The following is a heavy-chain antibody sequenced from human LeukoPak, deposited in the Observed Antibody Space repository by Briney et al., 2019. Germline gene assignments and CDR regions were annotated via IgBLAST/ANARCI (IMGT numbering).Heavy chain of an antibody. Sequence: SETLSLTCTVSGGSISSSSYYWGWIRQPPGKGLEWIGSIYYSGSTSYNPSLKSRVTISVDTSKNQFSLKLSSVTAADTAVYYCASGYYDSSGYYYWPTGCDYWGQGTLVTVSS. J-gene: IGHJ4*02. V-gene: IGHV4-39*01. CDR2: IYYSGST. CDR3: ASGYYDSSGYYYWPTGCDY. CDR1: GGSISSSSYY. D-gene: IGHD3-22*01.